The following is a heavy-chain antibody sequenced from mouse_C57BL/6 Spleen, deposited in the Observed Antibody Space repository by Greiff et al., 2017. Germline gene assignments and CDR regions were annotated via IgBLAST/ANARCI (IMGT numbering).Heavy chain of an antibody. J-gene: IGHJ4*01. CDR2: ISSGSSTI. CDR3: ARRGKRGDYYAMDC. Sequence: EVKLMEPGGGLVKPGGSLKLSCAASGFTFSDYGMHWVRQAPEKGLEWVAYISSGSSTIHYADTVKGRVTISRDNAKNTLFLQMTSLRSEDTAMYYCARRGKRGDYYAMDCWGQGTSVTVSS. V-gene: IGHV5-17*01. D-gene: IGHD2-1*01. CDR1: GFTFSDYG.